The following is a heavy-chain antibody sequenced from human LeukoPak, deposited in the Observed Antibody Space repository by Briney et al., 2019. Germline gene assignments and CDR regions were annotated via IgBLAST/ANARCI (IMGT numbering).Heavy chain of an antibody. CDR2: IRYDGSDK. D-gene: IGHD3-3*01. J-gene: IGHJ3*02. CDR1: GFTFSSYG. V-gene: IGHV3-30*02. Sequence: PGGSLRLSCAASGFTFSSYGMHWVRQAPGKGLEWVAFIRYDGSDKYYADSVKGRFTISRDNSKNTLYLQMNSLRTEDTALYYCASPYTIFGVVAAFDIWGQGTMVTVSS. CDR3: ASPYTIFGVVAAFDI.